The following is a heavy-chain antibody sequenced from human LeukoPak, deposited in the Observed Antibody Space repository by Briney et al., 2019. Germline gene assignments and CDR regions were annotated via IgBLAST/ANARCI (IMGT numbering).Heavy chain of an antibody. CDR1: GGSISSYY. CDR2: IYTSGST. Sequence: LETLSLTCTVSGGSISSYYWSWIRQPAGKGLEWIGRIYTSGSTNYNPSLKSRVTMSVDTSKNQFSLKLSSVTAADTAVYYCARDRNADYYDGSGYYYYFDYWGQGTLVTVSS. V-gene: IGHV4-4*07. J-gene: IGHJ4*02. D-gene: IGHD3-22*01. CDR3: ARDRNADYYDGSGYYYYFDY.